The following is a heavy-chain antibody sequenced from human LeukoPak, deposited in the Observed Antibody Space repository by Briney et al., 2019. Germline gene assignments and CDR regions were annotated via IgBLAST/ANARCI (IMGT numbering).Heavy chain of an antibody. CDR2: IKQDGSDK. D-gene: IGHD2-2*01. J-gene: IGHJ4*02. CDR3: ARDRRCSSTSCYYYYDY. Sequence: GGSLTLSCAASGFNFNTDWMTWVRQAPGKGLEWVANIKQDGSDKYYVDSVKGRFTISRDNAEKSLYLQMSSLRAEDTAVYYCARDRRCSSTSCYYYYDYWGQGTLVTVSS. CDR1: GFNFNTDW. V-gene: IGHV3-7*01.